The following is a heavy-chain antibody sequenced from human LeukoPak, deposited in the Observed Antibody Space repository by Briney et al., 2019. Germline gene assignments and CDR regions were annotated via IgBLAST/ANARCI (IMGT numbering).Heavy chain of an antibody. V-gene: IGHV3-11*01. CDR3: AIDPADYYETNSLDF. D-gene: IGHD3-22*01. Sequence: GGSLRLSCAASGFTFSDYYMSWIRQAPGKGLEWVSYISSSGSTIYYADSVKGRFTISRDNSKNTVYLQVSSLRAEDTALYYCAIDPADYYETNSLDFWGQGTPVTVSS. J-gene: IGHJ4*02. CDR2: ISSSGSTI. CDR1: GFTFSDYY.